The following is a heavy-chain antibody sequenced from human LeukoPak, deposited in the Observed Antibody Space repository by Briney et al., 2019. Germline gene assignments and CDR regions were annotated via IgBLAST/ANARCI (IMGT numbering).Heavy chain of an antibody. D-gene: IGHD2-15*01. Sequence: PGGSLRLSCAASGFTFSSYAMSWVRQAPGKGLEWVSAISGSGGSTYYADSVKGRFTISRDNSKNTLYLQMNSLRAEDTAVYYCARDSNIVVVVAATGWFDPWGQGTLVTVSS. V-gene: IGHV3-23*01. CDR1: GFTFSSYA. CDR2: ISGSGGST. CDR3: ARDSNIVVVVAATGWFDP. J-gene: IGHJ5*02.